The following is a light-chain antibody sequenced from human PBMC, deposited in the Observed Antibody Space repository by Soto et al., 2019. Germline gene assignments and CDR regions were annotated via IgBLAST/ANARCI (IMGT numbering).Light chain of an antibody. CDR1: QSISSW. V-gene: IGKV1-5*03. J-gene: IGKJ2*01. CDR3: QQYNSWYT. Sequence: DIQMTQSPSTLSASVGDRVTITCRASQSISSWLAWYQQKPGKAPKLLIYKASTLESGVPSRFSGSGSGTEFILTIRILQPDDFATYYCQQYNSWYTFGQGTKLEI. CDR2: KAS.